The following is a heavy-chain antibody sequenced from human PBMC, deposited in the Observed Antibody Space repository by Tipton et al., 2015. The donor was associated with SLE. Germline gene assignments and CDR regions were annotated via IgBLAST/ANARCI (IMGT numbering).Heavy chain of an antibody. D-gene: IGHD1-14*01. CDR2: IYYRGST. V-gene: IGHV4-59*01. J-gene: IGHJ2*01. CDR3: AAQPVAGLWYFDL. CDR1: GGSISSYY. Sequence: TLSLNCTVSGGSISSYYWSWNRQPPGKGLEWIGYIYYRGSTNYNPSLKSRVTISVDTSKNQFSLKLSSVTAADTAVYYWAAQPVAGLWYFDLWGRGTLVTVSS.